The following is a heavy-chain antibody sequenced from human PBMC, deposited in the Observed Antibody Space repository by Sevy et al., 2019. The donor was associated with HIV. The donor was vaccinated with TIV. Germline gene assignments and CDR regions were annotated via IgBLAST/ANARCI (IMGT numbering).Heavy chain of an antibody. D-gene: IGHD3-22*01. Sequence: SGPTLVNPTQTLTLTCTFSGFSLSTSGVGVGWIRQPPGKALEWLALIYWDDDKRYSPSLKSRLTITKDTSKNQVVLTMTNMEPVDTATYYCAHRQGDSSGYYYDWFDPWGQGTLVTVSS. J-gene: IGHJ5*02. CDR3: AHRQGDSSGYYYDWFDP. CDR2: IYWDDDK. V-gene: IGHV2-5*02. CDR1: GFSLSTSGVG.